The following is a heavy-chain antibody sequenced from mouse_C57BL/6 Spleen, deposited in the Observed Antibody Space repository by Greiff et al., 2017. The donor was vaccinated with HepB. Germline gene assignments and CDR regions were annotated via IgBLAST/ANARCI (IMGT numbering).Heavy chain of an antibody. CDR1: GFTFSSYA. Sequence: DVKLVESGGGLVKPGGSLKLSCAASGFTFSSYAMSWVRQTPEKRLEWVATISDGGSYTYYPDNVKGRFTISRDNAKNNLYLQMSHLKSEDTAMYYCARGGWDRYFDYWGQGTTLTVSS. CDR3: ARGGWDRYFDY. V-gene: IGHV5-4*03. CDR2: ISDGGSYT. D-gene: IGHD4-1*01. J-gene: IGHJ2*01.